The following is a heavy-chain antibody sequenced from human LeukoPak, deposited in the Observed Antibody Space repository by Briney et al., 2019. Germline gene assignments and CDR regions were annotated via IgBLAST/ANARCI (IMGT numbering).Heavy chain of an antibody. CDR3: AKGNVYGGNGMDV. J-gene: IGHJ6*02. D-gene: IGHD4/OR15-4a*01. CDR2: VSGGGHNT. V-gene: IGHV3-23*01. CDR1: GFTFSSYA. Sequence: PGGSLRLSCVASGFTFSSYAMSWVRQAPGKGLEWVSVVSGGGHNTYYADSVKGRFTMSRDNSKRTVYLQMNSLRAEDTAVYYCAKGNVYGGNGMDVWGQGTTVTVSS.